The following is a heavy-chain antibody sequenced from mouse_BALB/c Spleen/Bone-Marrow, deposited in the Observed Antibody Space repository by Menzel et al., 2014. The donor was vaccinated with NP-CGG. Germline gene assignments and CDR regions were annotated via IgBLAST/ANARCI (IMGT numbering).Heavy chain of an antibody. CDR2: IHYSGST. CDR1: GYSIASGYS. V-gene: IGHV3-1*02. D-gene: IGHD1-1*01. Sequence: EVQLVESGPDLVKPSQSISFTCTVTGYSIASGYSWHWIRQFPGNKLEWMGYIHYSGSTNYNPSLKSRISVTRDTSKNQFFLQLNSVTTEDTATFYCVRNYVDSFDYWGQGTTPTVSS. J-gene: IGHJ2*01. CDR3: VRNYVDSFDY.